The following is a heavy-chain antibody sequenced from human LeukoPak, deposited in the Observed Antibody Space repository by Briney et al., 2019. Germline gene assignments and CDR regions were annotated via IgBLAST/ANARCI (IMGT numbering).Heavy chain of an antibody. V-gene: IGHV4-61*01. CDR3: ARTQSQSGSYRYYFGY. CDR2: IYYISNT. CDR1: GVSVGSACYY. D-gene: IGHD1-26*01. J-gene: IGHJ4*02. Sequence: SETLSLTCTVSGVSVGSACYYWSWIRQPPGGGLERIGYIYYISNTNYNPSLKSRVTMSLNPSGNQFSLKLNSVTAADTAMYYCARTQSQSGSYRYYFGYWGQGTLVTVSS.